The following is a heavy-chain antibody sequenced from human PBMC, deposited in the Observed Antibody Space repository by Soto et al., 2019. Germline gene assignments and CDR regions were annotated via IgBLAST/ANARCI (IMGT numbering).Heavy chain of an antibody. Sequence: QVQLVQSGAEVKKPGSSVTVSCKASGGTFGNSAISWVRQAPGQGLEWMGGITPIFPTPDYAQKFQGRVTXTXDXXTSKAYIELTSLRSVDTAVYYCARDKDRQLLGGNYYYGIDVWGQGTMVTVSS. J-gene: IGHJ6*02. CDR1: GGTFGNSA. CDR3: ARDKDRQLLGGNYYYGIDV. D-gene: IGHD3-3*02. V-gene: IGHV1-69*05. CDR2: ITPIFPTP.